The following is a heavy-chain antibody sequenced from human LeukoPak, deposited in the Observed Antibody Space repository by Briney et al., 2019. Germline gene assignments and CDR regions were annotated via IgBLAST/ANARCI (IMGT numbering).Heavy chain of an antibody. CDR2: IYPGDSDT. J-gene: IGHJ4*02. CDR1: GYSFTSYW. V-gene: IGHV5-51*01. CDR3: ARGTIGYSSGWYFDY. D-gene: IGHD6-19*01. Sequence: GESLKISCKGSGYSFTSYWIAWVRQMPGKGLEWMGSIYPGDSDTRYSPSFQGQVTISADKSISTAYLQWSSLKASDTAMYYCARGTIGYSSGWYFDYWGQGTLVTVSS.